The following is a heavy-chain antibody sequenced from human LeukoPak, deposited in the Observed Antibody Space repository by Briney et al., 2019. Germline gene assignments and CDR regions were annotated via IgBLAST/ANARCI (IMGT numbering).Heavy chain of an antibody. CDR3: ARLSGGGWYLDAFDI. CDR2: IYPGDSDT. V-gene: IGHV5-51*01. J-gene: IGHJ3*02. CDR1: GYSFTSYW. Sequence: PGESLQISCKGSGYSFTSYWIGWVRQVPGKGREWMGIIYPGDSDTRYSPSFQGQVTISADKSISTAYLQWSSLKASDTAMYYCARLSGGGWYLDAFDIWGQGTMVTVSS. D-gene: IGHD6-19*01.